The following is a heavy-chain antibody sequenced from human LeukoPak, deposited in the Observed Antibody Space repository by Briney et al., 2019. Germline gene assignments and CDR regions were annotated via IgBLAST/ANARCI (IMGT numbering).Heavy chain of an antibody. D-gene: IGHD2-2*01. CDR3: ARLLGRYCSSTSCIYNWFDP. CDR2: IYTSGST. CDR1: GGSISSYY. V-gene: IGHV4-4*09. J-gene: IGHJ5*02. Sequence: SETLSLTCTASGGSISSYYWSWIRQPPGKGLEWIGYIYTSGSTNYNPSLKSRVTISVDTSKNQFSLKLSSVTAADTAVYYCARLLGRYCSSTSCIYNWFDPWGQGTLVTVSS.